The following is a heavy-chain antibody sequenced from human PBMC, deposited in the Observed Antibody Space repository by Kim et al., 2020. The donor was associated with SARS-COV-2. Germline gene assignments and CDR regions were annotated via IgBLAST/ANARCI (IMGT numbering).Heavy chain of an antibody. CDR2: ISSSSSYI. Sequence: GGSLRLSCAASGFTFSSYSMNWVRQAPGKGLEWVSSISSSSSYIYYADSVKGRFTISRDNAKNSLYLQMNSLRAEDTAVYYCARDLLVGATSDYYYGMDVWGQGTTVTVSS. J-gene: IGHJ6*02. D-gene: IGHD1-26*01. CDR3: ARDLLVGATSDYYYGMDV. V-gene: IGHV3-21*01. CDR1: GFTFSSYS.